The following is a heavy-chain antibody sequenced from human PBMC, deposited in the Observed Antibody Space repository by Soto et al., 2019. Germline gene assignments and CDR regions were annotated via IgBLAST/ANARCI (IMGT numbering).Heavy chain of an antibody. D-gene: IGHD5-18*01. J-gene: IGHJ3*02. V-gene: IGHV3-30*03. CDR2: ISYDGSNK. Sequence: QVQLVESGGGVVQPGRSLRLSCAASGFTFSSYGMHWVRQAPGKGLEWVAVISYDGSNKYYADSVKGRFTISRDNSKNTLYLQMNSLRAEDTAVYYCAREEGGYSYGYDAFDIWGQGTMVTVSS. CDR3: AREEGGYSYGYDAFDI. CDR1: GFTFSSYG.